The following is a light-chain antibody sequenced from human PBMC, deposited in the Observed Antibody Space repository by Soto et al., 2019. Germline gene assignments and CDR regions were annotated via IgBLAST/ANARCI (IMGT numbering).Light chain of an antibody. CDR3: CSYAGSYTYV. J-gene: IGLJ1*01. CDR2: DVT. CDR1: SSDVGGYNY. Sequence: QSALTQPRSVSGSPGQSVTISCTGTSSDVGGYNYVSWYQHHPGKAPKLMIYDVTKRPSGVPDRFSGSKSGNTASLTISGLQAEDEAYYYCCSYAGSYTYVFGTGTKVTVL. V-gene: IGLV2-11*01.